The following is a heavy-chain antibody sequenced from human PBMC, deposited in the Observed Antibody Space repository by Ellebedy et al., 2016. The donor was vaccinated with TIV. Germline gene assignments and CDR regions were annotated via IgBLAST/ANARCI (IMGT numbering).Heavy chain of an antibody. D-gene: IGHD3-16*01. J-gene: IGHJ5*02. Sequence: GESLKISCAASGFGLNTYNINWVRQTPGKGLEWVSYISGSASVTAYADSVKGRFTISRDNARTSLYLQMNSLRVGDTAMYYCARSYGARTSGPWGQGTLVTVSS. CDR3: ARSYGARTSGP. V-gene: IGHV3-48*04. CDR2: ISGSASVT. CDR1: GFGLNTYN.